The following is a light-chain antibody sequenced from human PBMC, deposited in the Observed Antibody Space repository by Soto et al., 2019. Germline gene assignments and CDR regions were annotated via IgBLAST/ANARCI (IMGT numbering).Light chain of an antibody. Sequence: EVVLTQSRGTLSVSRGERATLSCRASEIIYSAYLAWYQQKPGQAPRLLIYGTSSRATGIPDRFSGSGSGTDFTLTISRLEPEDFAVYYCQQYGNSPITFGQGTRQEIK. J-gene: IGKJ5*01. CDR2: GTS. CDR3: QQYGNSPIT. V-gene: IGKV3-20*01. CDR1: EIIYSAY.